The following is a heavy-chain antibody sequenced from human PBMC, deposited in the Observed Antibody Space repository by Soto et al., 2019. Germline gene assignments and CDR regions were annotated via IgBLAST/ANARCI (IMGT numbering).Heavy chain of an antibody. V-gene: IGHV4-31*03. D-gene: IGHD4-17*01. J-gene: IGHJ6*02. CDR2: IFSSGSP. Sequence: SETLSLTCTVSGDSINSGAYYWNWIRQFPGKGLEWIGYIFSSGSPYYNPSLKSRVTISRDTSTNQFALEMRFVTAADTATYFWARSHRGVTMAVDVWGQGTPVTVS. CDR3: ARSHRGVTMAVDV. CDR1: GDSINSGAYY.